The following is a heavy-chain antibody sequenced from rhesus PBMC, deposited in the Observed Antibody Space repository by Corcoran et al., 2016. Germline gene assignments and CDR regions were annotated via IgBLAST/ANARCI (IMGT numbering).Heavy chain of an antibody. D-gene: IGHD2-21*01. CDR2: SYGSGEVT. V-gene: IGHV4-106*01. J-gene: IGHJ6*01. Sequence: QVQLQESGPGLVKPSETLSLTCAVSGGSISDDYYWSWIRQPPGKGLEWIGYSYGSGEVTNSQPALKNRVTISIDTSKHHVSLKLGSVTAADTAVYYCVEDGLPYYGLDSWGQGVVVTVSS. CDR1: GGSISDDYY. CDR3: VEDGLPYYGLDS.